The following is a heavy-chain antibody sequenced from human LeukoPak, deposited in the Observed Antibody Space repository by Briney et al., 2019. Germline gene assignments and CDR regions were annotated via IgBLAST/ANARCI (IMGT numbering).Heavy chain of an antibody. D-gene: IGHD4-17*01. J-gene: IGHJ4*02. Sequence: SETLSLTCTVSGGSISSYYWSWIRQPPGKGLEWIVYIYYSGSTNYNPSLKSRVTISVDTSKNQFSLKLSSVTAADTAVYYCARHHYDYGDHYYFDYWGQGTLVTVSS. CDR2: IYYSGST. CDR3: ARHHYDYGDHYYFDY. CDR1: GGSISSYY. V-gene: IGHV4-59*08.